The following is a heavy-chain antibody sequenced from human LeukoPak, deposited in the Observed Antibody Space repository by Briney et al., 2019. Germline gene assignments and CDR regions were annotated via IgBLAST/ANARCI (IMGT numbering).Heavy chain of an antibody. J-gene: IGHJ4*02. CDR3: ARSHDHLWGNYPDY. V-gene: IGHV4/OR15-8*01. Sequence: SETLSLTCDVSGGSIDSTNWWNWVRQPPGKGLEWIGGIHHDGRINYNPSLKSRVTLSVDKSKNQFSLRLNSVTAADTAMYYCARSHDHLWGNYPDYWGQGTLVTVSS. CDR2: IHHDGRI. CDR1: GGSIDSTNW. D-gene: IGHD3-16*02.